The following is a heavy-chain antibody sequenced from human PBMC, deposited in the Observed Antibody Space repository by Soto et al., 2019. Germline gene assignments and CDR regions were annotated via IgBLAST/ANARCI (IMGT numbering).Heavy chain of an antibody. CDR3: ARVISSRDEWFDY. CDR1: GVTFRGYC. CDR2: TYYTADT. J-gene: IGHJ4*02. Sequence: PPDTMSLSCTVFGVTFRGYCWILIRQPPGKGLEWIGSTYYTADTKYNPSLESRATISADPSKKQFSLRLGPVTAADTAVYYCARVISSRDEWFDYWGQGDLVTVSA. V-gene: IGHV4-59*12. D-gene: IGHD3-3*01.